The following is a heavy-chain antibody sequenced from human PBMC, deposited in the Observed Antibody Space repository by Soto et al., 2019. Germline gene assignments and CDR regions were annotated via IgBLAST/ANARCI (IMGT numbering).Heavy chain of an antibody. D-gene: IGHD4-17*01. CDR1: GFTFSSYA. V-gene: IGHV3-23*01. J-gene: IGHJ4*02. CDR3: AKGPYGDSNSYFDY. CDR2: ISGSGGST. Sequence: GALRLSCAASGFTFSSYAMSWVRQAPGKGLEWVSAISGSGGSTYYADSVKGRFTISRDNSKNTLYLQMNSLRAEDTAVYYCAKGPYGDSNSYFDYWAQGALVTVSS.